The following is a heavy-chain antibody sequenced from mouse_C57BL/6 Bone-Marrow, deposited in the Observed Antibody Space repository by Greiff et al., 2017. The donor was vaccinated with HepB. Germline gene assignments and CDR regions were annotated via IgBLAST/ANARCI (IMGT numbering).Heavy chain of an antibody. D-gene: IGHD1-1*01. J-gene: IGHJ3*01. CDR3: ARSYYGSSSWFAY. Sequence: QVQLQQSGPELVKPGASVKLSCKASGYTFTSYDINWVKQRPGQGLEWIGWIYPRDGSTKYNEKFKGKATLTVDTSSSTANMELHSLTSEDSAVYCCARSYYGSSSWFAYWGQGTLVTVSA. V-gene: IGHV1-85*01. CDR2: IYPRDGST. CDR1: GYTFTSYD.